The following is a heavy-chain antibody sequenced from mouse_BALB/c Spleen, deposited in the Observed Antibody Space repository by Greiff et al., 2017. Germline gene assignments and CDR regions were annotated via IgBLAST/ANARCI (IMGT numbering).Heavy chain of an antibody. J-gene: IGHJ4*01. CDR2: INPSTGYT. Sequence: VQLQQSGAELAKPGASVKMSCKASGYTFTSYWMHWVKQRPGQGLEWIGYINPSTGYTEYNQKFKDKATLIADKSSSTAYMQLSSLTSEDSAVYYCARWGITRNYYAMDYWGQGTSVTVSS. V-gene: IGHV1-7*01. CDR1: GYTFTSYW. D-gene: IGHD2-4*01. CDR3: ARWGITRNYYAMDY.